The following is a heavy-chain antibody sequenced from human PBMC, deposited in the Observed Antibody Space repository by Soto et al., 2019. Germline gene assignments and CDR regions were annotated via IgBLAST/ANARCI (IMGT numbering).Heavy chain of an antibody. CDR3: VRGGYSKYDY. CDR2: IIHHGGT. D-gene: IGHD4-4*01. Sequence: PSETLSLTCAVYGGSFSGYYWSWIRQSPGKGLEWIGEIIHHGGTNYNPSLKSRVTISVDTSKNQFSLKLRSDDTAVYYCVRGGYSKYDYWGQGTLVTVSS. J-gene: IGHJ4*02. V-gene: IGHV4-34*01. CDR1: GGSFSGYY.